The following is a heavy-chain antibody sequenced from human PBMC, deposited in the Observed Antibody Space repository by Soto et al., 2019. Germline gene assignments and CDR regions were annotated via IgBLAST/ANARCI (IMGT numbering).Heavy chain of an antibody. CDR1: GFTFSSYA. CDR2: ISGSGGST. Sequence: GGSLRLSCAASGFTFSSYAMSWVRQAPGKGLEWVSAISGSGGSTYYADSVKGRFTISRDNSKNTLYLQMNSLRAEDTAVYYCAKGSTTVTTLIYYYYGMDVWGQGTTVTVSS. V-gene: IGHV3-23*01. D-gene: IGHD4-17*01. CDR3: AKGSTTVTTLIYYYYGMDV. J-gene: IGHJ6*02.